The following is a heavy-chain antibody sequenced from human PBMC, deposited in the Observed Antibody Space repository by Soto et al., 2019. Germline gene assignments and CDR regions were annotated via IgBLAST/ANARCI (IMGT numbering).Heavy chain of an antibody. CDR3: ARGQEGVVATH. CDR1: GGPLSGYY. Sequence: QVQLQQWGAGLLKPSETLSLNCAVNGGPLSGYYWSWIRQPPGKGLEWIGEIKDGGRTNYSPSLKSRATISSDTSNTQCSLRLYSVTAADTGVYYCARGQEGVVATHWDQGTLVTVSS. D-gene: IGHD5-12*01. CDR2: IKDGGRT. J-gene: IGHJ4*02. V-gene: IGHV4-34*01.